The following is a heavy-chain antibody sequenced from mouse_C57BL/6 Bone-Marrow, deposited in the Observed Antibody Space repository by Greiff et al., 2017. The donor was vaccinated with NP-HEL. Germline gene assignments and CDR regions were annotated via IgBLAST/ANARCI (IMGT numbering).Heavy chain of an antibody. J-gene: IGHJ2*01. Sequence: VKLQESGAELARPGASVKLSCKASGYTFTSYGISWVKQRTGQGLEWIGEIYPRSGNTYYNEKFKGKATLTADKSSSTAYMDLRSLTSEDSAVYFCARLGKANWYFDYWGQGTTLTVSS. V-gene: IGHV1-81*01. CDR2: IYPRSGNT. CDR1: GYTFTSYG. D-gene: IGHD4-1*01. CDR3: ARLGKANWYFDY.